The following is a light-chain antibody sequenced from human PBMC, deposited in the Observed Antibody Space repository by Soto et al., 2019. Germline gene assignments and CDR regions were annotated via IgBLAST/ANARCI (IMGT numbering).Light chain of an antibody. J-gene: IGKJ3*01. CDR2: DAS. CDR1: QSVSSTY. V-gene: IGKV3-11*01. Sequence: EIGLTQSPCPLSLSPGERATLSCRASQSVSSTYLAWYQQKPGQAPRLLIYDASNRATGIPARFSGSGSGTDFTLTISSLEPEDFAVYYCQQRSNWPLFGPGTKVDI. CDR3: QQRSNWPL.